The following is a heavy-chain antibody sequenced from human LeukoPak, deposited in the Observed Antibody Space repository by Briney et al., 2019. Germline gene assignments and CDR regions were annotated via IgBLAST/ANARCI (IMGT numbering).Heavy chain of an antibody. CDR1: GGSISSYY. CDR3: ARGTMVRGAKAYYFDY. J-gene: IGHJ4*02. CDR2: IYTSGST. V-gene: IGHV4-4*07. D-gene: IGHD3-10*01. Sequence: SETLSLTCTVSGGSISSYYWSWIRQPAGKGLEWIGRIYTSGSTNYNPSLKSRVTMSVDTSKNQFSLKLSSVTAADTAVYYCARGTMVRGAKAYYFDYWGQGTLVTVS.